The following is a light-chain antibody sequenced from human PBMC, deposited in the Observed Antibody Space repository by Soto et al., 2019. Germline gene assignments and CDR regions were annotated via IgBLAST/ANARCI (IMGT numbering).Light chain of an antibody. V-gene: IGKV3D-11*01. CDR3: QQRSNCLYT. Sequence: EIVLTQSPATLSLSPGERATLSCRASQGVSSYLAWYQQKPGQAPRLLIYDASNRATGIPARFSGSGPGTDFTLTISSLEPEDFAVYYCQQRSNCLYTFGQGTKLEIK. CDR1: QGVSSY. CDR2: DAS. J-gene: IGKJ2*01.